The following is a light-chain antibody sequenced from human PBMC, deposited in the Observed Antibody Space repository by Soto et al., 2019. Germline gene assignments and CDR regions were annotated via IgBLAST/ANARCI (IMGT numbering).Light chain of an antibody. CDR1: TSNIGAGFD. J-gene: IGLJ1*01. CDR3: QSYDNSLV. V-gene: IGLV1-40*01. CDR2: GNT. Sequence: QSVLTQPPSVSGAPGQRVTISCTGSTSNIGAGFDVHWYQQLPGTAPKLLIFGNTNRPSGVPDRFSGSKSGSSASLAITGLQAEDEADYYCQSYDNSLVFGTGTKVTVL.